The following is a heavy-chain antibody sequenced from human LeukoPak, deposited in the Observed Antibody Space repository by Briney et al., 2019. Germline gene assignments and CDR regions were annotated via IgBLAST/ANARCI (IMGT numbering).Heavy chain of an antibody. J-gene: IGHJ4*02. D-gene: IGHD3-10*01. CDR2: IYYSGST. Sequence: TLSLTCTVSGGSISSGGYYWSWIRQHPGKGLEWIGYIYYSGSTYYNPSLKSRVTISVDTSKNQFSLKLSSVTAADTAVYYCARRGGFGELLFWYFDYWGQGTLVTVSS. CDR3: ARRGGFGELLFWYFDY. CDR1: GGSISSGGYY. V-gene: IGHV4-31*03.